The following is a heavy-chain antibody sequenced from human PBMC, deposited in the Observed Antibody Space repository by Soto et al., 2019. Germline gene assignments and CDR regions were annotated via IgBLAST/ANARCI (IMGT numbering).Heavy chain of an antibody. CDR3: TRDGGAITIFGVVSNSPGGVDAFDI. D-gene: IGHD3-3*01. J-gene: IGHJ3*02. V-gene: IGHV3-49*03. Sequence: GGSLRLSCTASGFTFGDYAMSWFRQAPGKGLEWVGFIRSKAYGGTTEYAASVKGRFTISRDDSKSIAYLQMNSLKTEDTAVYYCTRDGGAITIFGVVSNSPGGVDAFDIWGQGTMVTVSS. CDR1: GFTFGDYA. CDR2: IRSKAYGGTT.